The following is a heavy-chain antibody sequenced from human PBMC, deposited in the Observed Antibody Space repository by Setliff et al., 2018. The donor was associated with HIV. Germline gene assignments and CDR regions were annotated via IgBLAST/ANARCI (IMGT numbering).Heavy chain of an antibody. CDR2: IHYNEKT. V-gene: IGHV4-39*01. CDR3: AAFFVTPLMTQDF. CDR1: GGSASNSRYY. J-gene: IGHJ4*02. D-gene: IGHD4-17*01. Sequence: LSLTCTVSGGSASNSRYYWAWIRQPPGKGLEYIGSIHYNEKTYYNPSLKSRVTISIDTSKNQFSLNLTSVTAADTAVYYCAAFFVTPLMTQDFWGQGTLVTVSS.